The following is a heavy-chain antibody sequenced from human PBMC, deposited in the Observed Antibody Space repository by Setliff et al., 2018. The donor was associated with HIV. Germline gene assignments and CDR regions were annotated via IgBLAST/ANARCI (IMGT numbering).Heavy chain of an antibody. CDR2: ISGSGGST. Sequence: GESLKISCAASGFTFSSYAMSWVRQAPGKGLEWVSAISGSGGSTYYADSVKGRFTISRDNPKNTLYLQMNSLRAEDTAVYYCAKAPPYIVATISAFDIWGQGTMVTVSS. D-gene: IGHD5-12*01. V-gene: IGHV3-23*01. J-gene: IGHJ3*02. CDR3: AKAPPYIVATISAFDI. CDR1: GFTFSSYA.